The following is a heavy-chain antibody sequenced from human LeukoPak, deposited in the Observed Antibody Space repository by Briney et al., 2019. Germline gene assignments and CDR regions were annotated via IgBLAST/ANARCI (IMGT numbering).Heavy chain of an antibody. CDR2: INHSGST. V-gene: IGHV4-34*01. CDR1: GGSFRGYY. D-gene: IGHD2-2*01. Sequence: PSETLSLTCAVYGGSFRGYYWSWIRQPPGKGLEWIGEINHSGSTNYNPSLKSRVTISVDTSKNQFSLKLSSVTAADTAVYYCARYRDIVVVPAANLAFDIWGQGTMATVSS. CDR3: ARYRDIVVVPAANLAFDI. J-gene: IGHJ3*02.